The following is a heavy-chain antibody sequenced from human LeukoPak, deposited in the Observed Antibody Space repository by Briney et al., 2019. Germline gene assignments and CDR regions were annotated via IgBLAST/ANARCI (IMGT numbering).Heavy chain of an antibody. J-gene: IGHJ6*04. D-gene: IGHD2-8*02. CDR2: ISNDGSKK. CDR3: AREWCSDNICYGMDV. Sequence: GGSLRLSCAASGFTFSSYAMHWVRQAPGKGLEWVAVISNDGSKKYYADSVKGRFTISRDNSENTLYLQMNSLGPYDTALYYCAREWCSDNICYGMDVWGKGTTVTASS. CDR1: GFTFSSYA. V-gene: IGHV3-30*04.